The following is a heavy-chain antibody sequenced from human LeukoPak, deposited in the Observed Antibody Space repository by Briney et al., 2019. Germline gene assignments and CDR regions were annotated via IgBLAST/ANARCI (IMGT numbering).Heavy chain of an antibody. CDR3: ARDLTSVGKFDY. D-gene: IGHD4-11*01. Sequence: GGSLRLSCAASGFNFSSYAMRWVRQAPGKGLEWVSGISGSGTTTFYSDSVKGRFTISRDSSKNTLYLQMNSLRAEDTAVYYCARDLTSVGKFDYWGQGTLVTVSS. J-gene: IGHJ4*02. V-gene: IGHV3-23*01. CDR2: ISGSGTTT. CDR1: GFNFSSYA.